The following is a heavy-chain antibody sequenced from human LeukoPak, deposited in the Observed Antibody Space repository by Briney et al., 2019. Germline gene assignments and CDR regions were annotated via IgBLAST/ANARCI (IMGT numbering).Heavy chain of an antibody. CDR3: AKRTYYYDSSGYYHRIDN. D-gene: IGHD3-22*01. V-gene: IGHV3-23*01. Sequence: GGSLRLSCAASGFTFSSSAMNWVRQAPGKGLEWVSSISGSGGSTNYTDSVKGRFTISRDNSKNTLYLQMNSLRAEDTAVYYCAKRTYYYDSSGYYHRIDNWGQGTLVTVSS. J-gene: IGHJ4*02. CDR1: GFTFSSSA. CDR2: ISGSGGST.